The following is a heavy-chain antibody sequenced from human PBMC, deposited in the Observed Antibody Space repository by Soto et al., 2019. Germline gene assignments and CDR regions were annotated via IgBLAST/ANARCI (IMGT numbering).Heavy chain of an antibody. D-gene: IGHD3-10*01. V-gene: IGHV3-23*01. CDR1: GFTFTTYA. CDR3: AKDSNLIPWGSNH. Sequence: EVQLLESGGGLIQPGGSLRLSCAASGFTFTTYAMRWVRQAPGKGLEWVSAISASGDITYYADSVKGRFTISRYSSKYPLYLKMNGLRAEDTAIYYCAKDSNLIPWGSNHWGQGTLVTVSS. CDR2: ISASGDIT. J-gene: IGHJ5*02.